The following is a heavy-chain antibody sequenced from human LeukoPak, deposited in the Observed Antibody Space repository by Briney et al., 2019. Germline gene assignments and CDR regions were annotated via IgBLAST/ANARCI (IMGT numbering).Heavy chain of an antibody. D-gene: IGHD6-13*01. CDR1: GGSISSYY. V-gene: IGHV4-59*06. Sequence: SETLSLTCTVSGGSISSYYWSWIRQPPGKGLEWIGYIYYSGSTYYNPSLKSRVTISVDTSKNQFSLKLSSVTAADTAVYYCARGFYSSSPNWFDPWGQGTLVTVSS. CDR3: ARGFYSSSPNWFDP. CDR2: IYYSGST. J-gene: IGHJ5*02.